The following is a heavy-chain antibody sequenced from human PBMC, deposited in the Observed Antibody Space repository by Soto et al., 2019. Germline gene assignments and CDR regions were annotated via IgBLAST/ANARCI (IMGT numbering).Heavy chain of an antibody. V-gene: IGHV3-33*01. J-gene: IGHJ6*02. D-gene: IGHD1-26*01. CDR3: ASDLVGASDSYGLDV. Sequence: GGSLRLSCAASGFTFSNYGMHWVRRAPGKGLEWVAIIWHDGNNKYYADSVRGRFIISRDNSKNRLYLQMNSLRAEDTAVYYCASDLVGASDSYGLDVWGQGTPVTVSS. CDR1: GFTFSNYG. CDR2: IWHDGNNK.